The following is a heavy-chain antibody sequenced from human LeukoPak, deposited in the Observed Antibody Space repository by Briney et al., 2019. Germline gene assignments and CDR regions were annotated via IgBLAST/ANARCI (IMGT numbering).Heavy chain of an antibody. D-gene: IGHD4-23*01. CDR3: ARGGYGGNSGVGDLDY. CDR2: IGSSSSYI. J-gene: IGHJ4*02. Sequence: GGSLRLSCAASGFTFSSYSMNWVRQAPGKGLEWVSSIGSSSSYIYYADSVKGRFTISRDNAKNSLYLQMNSLRAEDTAVYYCARGGYGGNSGVGDLDYWGQGTLVTVSS. CDR1: GFTFSSYS. V-gene: IGHV3-21*01.